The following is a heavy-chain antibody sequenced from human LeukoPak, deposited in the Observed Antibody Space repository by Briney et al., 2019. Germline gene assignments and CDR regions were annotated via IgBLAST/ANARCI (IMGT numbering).Heavy chain of an antibody. CDR2: ITSGGGYT. CDR3: ARGHYDVLTSSYKWTPDY. V-gene: IGHV3-21*06. J-gene: IGHJ4*02. Sequence: GGSLRLSCAASGFTFSTYTMPWVRQAPGKGLEWVSSITSGGGYTYYADSVKGRFTTSRDNAKNSLSLRLDSLRAEDTAVYYCARGHYDVLTSSYKWTPDYWGQGTLVTVSS. D-gene: IGHD3-9*01. CDR1: GFTFSTYT.